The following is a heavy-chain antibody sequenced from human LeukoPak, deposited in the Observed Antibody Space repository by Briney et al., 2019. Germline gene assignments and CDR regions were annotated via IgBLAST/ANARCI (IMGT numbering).Heavy chain of an antibody. CDR2: ISYDGSNK. CDR1: GFTFSSYG. J-gene: IGHJ4*02. CDR3: AKLSTAMADFDY. V-gene: IGHV3-30*18. D-gene: IGHD5-18*01. Sequence: PGGSLRLSCAASGFTFSSYGMHWVRQAPGKGLEWVAVISYDGSNKYYADSVKGRITISRDNSKNTLYLQMNSLRAEDTAVYYCAKLSTAMADFDYWGQGTLVTVSS.